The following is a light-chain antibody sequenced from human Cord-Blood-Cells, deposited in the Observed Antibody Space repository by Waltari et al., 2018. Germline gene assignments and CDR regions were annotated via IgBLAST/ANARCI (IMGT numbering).Light chain of an antibody. J-gene: IGKJ2*01. CDR3: QQYNNWPPYT. Sequence: EIVMTQSPATLSVSPGERATLSCRASQSVSSNLAWYQQKPGQAPRLLIYGASTRATGIPGRLSGSGSGTEFKLTISRLQSEDFAVYYCQQYNNWPPYTVGQGTKLEIK. CDR2: GAS. V-gene: IGKV3-15*01. CDR1: QSVSSN.